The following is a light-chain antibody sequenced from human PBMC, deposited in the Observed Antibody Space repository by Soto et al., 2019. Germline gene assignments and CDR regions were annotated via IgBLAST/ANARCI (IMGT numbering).Light chain of an antibody. CDR1: RDVGSD. CDR3: QQYDSMPPA. J-gene: IGKJ5*01. Sequence: QMTQSPSSLSASVGEKIIITCRASRDVGSDVSWYQQKPGQAPKLLIYAASNLYTGVPSRFSGSRSGTDFTFTISSLQPEDVATYYCQQYDSMPPAFGQGTRLEIK. CDR2: AAS. V-gene: IGKV1-33*01.